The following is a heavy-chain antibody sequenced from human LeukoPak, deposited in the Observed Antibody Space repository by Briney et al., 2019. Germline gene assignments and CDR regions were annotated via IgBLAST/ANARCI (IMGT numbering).Heavy chain of an antibody. Sequence: PSETLSLTCTVSSGSISTSNYYWGWVRQPPGKALEWIGNIFYSGSTYYSPSLKSRVTISVGTSKNQFSLKLSSVTAADTAVYYCARGGRWLVKAREYYYYYYMDVWGKGTTVTVSS. D-gene: IGHD6-19*01. CDR2: IFYSGST. V-gene: IGHV4-39*07. J-gene: IGHJ6*03. CDR1: SGSISTSNYY. CDR3: ARGGRWLVKAREYYYYYYMDV.